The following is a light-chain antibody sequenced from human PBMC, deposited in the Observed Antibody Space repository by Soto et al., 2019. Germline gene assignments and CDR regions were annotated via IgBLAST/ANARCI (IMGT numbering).Light chain of an antibody. J-gene: IGKJ4*01. V-gene: IGKV3D-15*01. Sequence: EIVMTQSPATLSVSPVEGATVSFSSSQSVSSHLAWYQHKPGQAPRLLIYGASNRATGIPDRFSGGGSGTDFTLTISRLEPEDFAVYYCQQFSSYPLTFGGGTKVDIK. CDR2: GAS. CDR3: QQFSSYPLT. CDR1: QSVSSH.